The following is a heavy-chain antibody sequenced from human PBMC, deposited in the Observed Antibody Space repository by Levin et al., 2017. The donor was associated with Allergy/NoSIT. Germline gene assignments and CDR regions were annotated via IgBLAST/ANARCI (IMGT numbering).Heavy chain of an antibody. CDR3: ATGAKDIVVVPAAIFTLTDGMDV. Sequence: ASVKVSCKASGGTFSSYAISWVRQAPGQGLEWMGGIIPIFGTANYAQKFQGRVTITADESTSTAYMELSSLRSEDTAVYYCATGAKDIVVVPAAIFTLTDGMDVWGQGTTVTVSS. D-gene: IGHD2-2*02. J-gene: IGHJ6*02. CDR2: IIPIFGTA. V-gene: IGHV1-69*13. CDR1: GGTFSSYA.